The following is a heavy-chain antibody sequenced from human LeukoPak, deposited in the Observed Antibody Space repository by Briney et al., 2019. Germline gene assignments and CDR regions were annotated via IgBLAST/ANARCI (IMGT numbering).Heavy chain of an antibody. CDR2: IYYSGST. D-gene: IGHD3-22*01. Sequence: SETLSLTCTVAGGSISSYYWSWIRQPPGKRLEWIGYIYYSGSTNYNPSLKSRVTISVDTSKNQFSLKLSSVTAADTAVYYCARAGRRGSGWLGSSYHYYMDVWGKGTTVTVSS. CDR3: ARAGRRGSGWLGSSYHYYMDV. CDR1: GGSISSYY. V-gene: IGHV4-59*01. J-gene: IGHJ6*03.